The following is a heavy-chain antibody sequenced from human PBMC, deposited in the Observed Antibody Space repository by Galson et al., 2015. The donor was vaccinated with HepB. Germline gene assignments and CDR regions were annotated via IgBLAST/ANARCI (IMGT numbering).Heavy chain of an antibody. CDR2: ISSSSSTI. Sequence: SLRLSCAASGFTFSSYSMNWVRQAPGKGLEWVSYISSSSSTIYYADSVKGRFTITRDNAKNSLYLQMNSLRAEDTAVYYCARDRPAIVVQAAPNVDYWGQGTLVTVSS. CDR1: GFTFSSYS. CDR3: ARDRPAIVVQAAPNVDY. V-gene: IGHV3-48*01. D-gene: IGHD2-2*01. J-gene: IGHJ4*02.